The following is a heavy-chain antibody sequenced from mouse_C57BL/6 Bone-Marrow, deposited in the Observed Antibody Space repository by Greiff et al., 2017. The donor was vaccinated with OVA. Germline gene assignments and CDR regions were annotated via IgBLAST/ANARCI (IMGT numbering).Heavy chain of an antibody. CDR3: ARYTWYFDV. Sequence: EVKLVESGGGLVQPGGSLSLSCAASGFTFTDYYMSWVRQPPGKALEWLGFISNKANGYTTEYSATVKGRFTISRDNSQSTLYLQMHALRAEDSATYYCARYTWYFDVWGKGTTVTVSS. J-gene: IGHJ1*03. CDR1: GFTFTDYY. CDR2: ISNKANGYTT. V-gene: IGHV7-3*01.